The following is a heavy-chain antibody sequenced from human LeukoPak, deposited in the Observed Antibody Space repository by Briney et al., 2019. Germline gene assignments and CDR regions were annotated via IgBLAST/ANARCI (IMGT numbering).Heavy chain of an antibody. CDR3: ATPKGATDAFDI. V-gene: IGHV1-69*04. CDR1: GGTFSSYA. Sequence: GSSVKVSYKASGGTFSSYAISWVRQAPGQGLEWMGRIIPILGIANYAQKFQGRVTITADKSTSTAYMELSSLRSEDTAVYSCATPKGATDAFDIWGQGTMVTVSS. J-gene: IGHJ3*02. CDR2: IIPILGIA. D-gene: IGHD1-26*01.